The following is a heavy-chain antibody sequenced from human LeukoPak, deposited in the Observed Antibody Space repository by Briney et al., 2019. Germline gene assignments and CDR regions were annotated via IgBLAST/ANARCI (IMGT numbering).Heavy chain of an antibody. CDR2: ISSSSSYI. CDR3: ATPYSSSWYDYYYMDV. D-gene: IGHD6-13*01. V-gene: IGHV3-21*01. J-gene: IGHJ6*03. CDR1: GFTFSSYW. Sequence: GGSLRLSCAASGFTFSSYWMSWVRQAPGKGLEWVSSISSSSSYIYYADSVKGRFTISRDNAKNSLYLQMNSLRAEDTAVYYCATPYSSSWYDYYYMDVWGKGTTVAVSS.